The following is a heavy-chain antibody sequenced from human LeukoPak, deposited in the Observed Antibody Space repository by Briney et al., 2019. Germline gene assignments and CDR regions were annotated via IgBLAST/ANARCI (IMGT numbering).Heavy chain of an antibody. CDR1: GDSISSYY. CDR2: IYYSGST. D-gene: IGHD5-18*01. J-gene: IGHJ4*02. CDR3: ARGRIARLPYFDY. V-gene: IGHV4-59*01. Sequence: SETLSLTCTVSGDSISSYYWSWIRQPPGKGLEWIGYIYYSGSTDYNPSLKSRVTISVDTSKNQFSLKLSSVTAADTAVYYCARGRIARLPYFDYWGQGTLVTVSS.